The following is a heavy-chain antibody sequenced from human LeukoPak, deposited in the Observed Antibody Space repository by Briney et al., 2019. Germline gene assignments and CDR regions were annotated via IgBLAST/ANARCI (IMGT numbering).Heavy chain of an antibody. CDR2: IYYSGST. J-gene: IGHJ4*02. CDR1: GGSISSYY. V-gene: IGHV4-59*01. D-gene: IGHD3-3*01. Sequence: SETLSLTCTVSGGSISSYYWSWIRQPPGKGLEWIGYIYYSGSTNYNPSLKSRVTISVDTSKNQFSLKLSSVTAADTAVYYCARAPNYDFWSGHLDYWGQGTLVTVSS. CDR3: ARAPNYDFWSGHLDY.